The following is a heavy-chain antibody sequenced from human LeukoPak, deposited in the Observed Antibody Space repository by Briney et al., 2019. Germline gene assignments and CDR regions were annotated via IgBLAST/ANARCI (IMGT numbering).Heavy chain of an antibody. J-gene: IGHJ4*02. D-gene: IGHD5-12*01. CDR3: ARVFSGLSTLDY. Sequence: SETLSLTCTVSGVSISSYYWSWVRQPPGKGLEWVGYIYYSGSTNYNPSLKSRVTISVDPSKNQFSLKLSSVTAADTAVYYCARVFSGLSTLDYWGQGTLVTVSS. V-gene: IGHV4-59*01. CDR2: IYYSGST. CDR1: GVSISSYY.